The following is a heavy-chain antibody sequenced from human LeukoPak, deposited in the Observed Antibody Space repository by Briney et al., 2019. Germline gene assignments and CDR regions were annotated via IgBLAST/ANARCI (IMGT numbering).Heavy chain of an antibody. CDR2: IKQDGSEK. V-gene: IGHV3-7*01. CDR1: GFTFSSYW. D-gene: IGHD3-22*01. Sequence: GGSLSLSCAASGFTFSSYWMSWVRQAPGKGLEWVANIKQDGSEKYYVDSVKGRFTISRDNAKNSLYLQMNSLRAEDTAVYYCARAPLDYYDSSGNAFDIWGQGTMVTVSS. CDR3: ARAPLDYYDSSGNAFDI. J-gene: IGHJ3*02.